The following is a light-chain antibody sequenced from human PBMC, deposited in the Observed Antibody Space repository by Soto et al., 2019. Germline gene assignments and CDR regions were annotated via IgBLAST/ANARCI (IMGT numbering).Light chain of an antibody. CDR2: LTS. Sequence: EIVLTQSPATLSSFPGDRVTLSCRASPAVNTRLAWYQNKTGHDPRLFIYLTSNRAAGIPARFSGIVSGTDFNLTISEVETEDCAVYEGHQRQSWTRTFGQGTKVDIK. V-gene: IGKV3-11*01. CDR3: HQRQSWTRT. J-gene: IGKJ1*01. CDR1: PAVNTR.